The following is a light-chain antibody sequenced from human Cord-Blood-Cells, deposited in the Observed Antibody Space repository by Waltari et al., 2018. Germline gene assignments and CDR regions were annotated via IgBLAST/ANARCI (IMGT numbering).Light chain of an antibody. J-gene: IGLJ1*01. Sequence: QSALTQPASVSGSPGQSITISCIGTSSAVGGYNYVSWYQQHPGKAPKLMIYEVSNRPSGVSNRFSGSKSGNTASLTISGLQAEDEADYYCSSYTSSSTYVFGTGTKVTVL. CDR1: SSAVGGYNY. V-gene: IGLV2-14*01. CDR3: SSYTSSSTYV. CDR2: EVS.